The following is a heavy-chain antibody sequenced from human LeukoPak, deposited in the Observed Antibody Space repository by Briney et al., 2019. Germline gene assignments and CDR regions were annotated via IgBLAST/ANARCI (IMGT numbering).Heavy chain of an antibody. D-gene: IGHD1-1*01. CDR1: GGSISSYY. Sequence: PSETLSLTCNVSGGSISSYYWSWIGQPAGKGLEWIGRIHTSGSTNYNPSLNSRVTMSVDTSKNQFSLKVGSVTAADTAVYFCARGSGTPYYFDYWGQGTLVTVSS. CDR2: IHTSGST. CDR3: ARGSGTPYYFDY. V-gene: IGHV4-4*07. J-gene: IGHJ4*02.